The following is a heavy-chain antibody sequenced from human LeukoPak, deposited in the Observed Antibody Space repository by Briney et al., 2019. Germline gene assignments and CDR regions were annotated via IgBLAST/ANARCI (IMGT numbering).Heavy chain of an antibody. J-gene: IGHJ6*03. V-gene: IGHV4-39*01. CDR2: IYYSGTT. CDR3: ARQSSDYYYYYIDV. CDR1: GGSISSSHYS. Sequence: TSETLSLTCTVSGGSISSSHYSWGSIPQSRVKGLEWIGSIYYSGTTYYNPSLESRVTISDDTSKNRFSLMLTSLTAADTAVYYCARQSSDYYYYYIDVWGEGTTVIVSS.